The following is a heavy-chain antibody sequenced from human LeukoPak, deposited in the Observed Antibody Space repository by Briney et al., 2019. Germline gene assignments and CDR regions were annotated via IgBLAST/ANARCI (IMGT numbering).Heavy chain of an antibody. CDR2: IYSSGST. D-gene: IGHD1-26*01. Sequence: NPSETLSLTCTVSGGSISSSSYYWGWIRQPPGKGLEWIGCIYSSGSTNYNPSLKSRVTISVDTSKNQFSLKLSSVTAADTAVYYCARDRSGSYRGWFDPWGQGTLVTVSS. CDR3: ARDRSGSYRGWFDP. CDR1: GGSISSSSYY. V-gene: IGHV4-39*07. J-gene: IGHJ5*02.